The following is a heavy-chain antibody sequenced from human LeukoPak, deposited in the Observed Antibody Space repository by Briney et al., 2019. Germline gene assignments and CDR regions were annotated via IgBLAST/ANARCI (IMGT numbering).Heavy chain of an antibody. CDR1: GFSFSICS. Sequence: GGSLRLTCSASGFSFSICSMHWVRQAPGKGLEYVSAISNNGDHTNYADSVKGRFTISRDNSKNTLYLQMSSLRAEDTAVYYCVKATVTSSYFDYFDSWGQGTRVTVSS. V-gene: IGHV3-64D*09. CDR3: VKATVTSSYFDYFDS. D-gene: IGHD4-17*01. CDR2: ISNNGDHT. J-gene: IGHJ4*02.